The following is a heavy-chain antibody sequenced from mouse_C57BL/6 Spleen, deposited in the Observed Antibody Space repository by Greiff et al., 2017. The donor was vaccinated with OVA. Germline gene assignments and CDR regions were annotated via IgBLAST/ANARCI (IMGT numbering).Heavy chain of an antibody. J-gene: IGHJ2*01. Sequence: QVQLKQSGAELVRPGASVTLSCKASGYTFTDYEMHWVKQTPVHGLEWIGAIDPETGGTAYNQKFKGKAILTADKSSSTAYMELRSLTSEDSAVYYCTREGLYSNYEDWGQGTTLTVSS. CDR2: IDPETGGT. CDR3: TREGLYSNYED. V-gene: IGHV1-15*01. CDR1: GYTFTDYE. D-gene: IGHD2-5*01.